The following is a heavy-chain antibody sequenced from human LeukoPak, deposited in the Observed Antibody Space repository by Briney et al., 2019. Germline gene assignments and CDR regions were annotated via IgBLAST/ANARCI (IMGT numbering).Heavy chain of an antibody. CDR3: ARYFYDSSGSSSDAFDI. Sequence: ASVKVSCKTSGYTFTGYYMHWVRQAPGQGLDWMGWINPNSGGTNYAQRFQGRVTMTRDRSMSTAYMELSRLRSDDSAVYYCARYFYDSSGSSSDAFDIWGQGTMVTVSS. D-gene: IGHD3-22*01. CDR2: INPNSGGT. J-gene: IGHJ3*02. V-gene: IGHV1-2*02. CDR1: GYTFTGYY.